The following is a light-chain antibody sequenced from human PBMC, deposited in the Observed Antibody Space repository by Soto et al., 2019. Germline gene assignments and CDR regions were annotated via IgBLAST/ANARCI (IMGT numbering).Light chain of an antibody. V-gene: IGKV1-13*02. Sequence: AILLTQSPSSLSASVGDRVTITCRASQGIDSSFAWYQQKPGKAPKLLIYAASSLQSGVPSRFSGSGSGTDFTLTIRSLQPDDFATYCCQHYNSYSEAFGQGTKVDI. CDR1: QGIDSS. J-gene: IGKJ1*01. CDR3: QHYNSYSEA. CDR2: AAS.